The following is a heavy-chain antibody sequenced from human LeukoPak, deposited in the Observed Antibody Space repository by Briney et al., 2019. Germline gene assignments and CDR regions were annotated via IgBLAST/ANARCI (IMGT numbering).Heavy chain of an antibody. CDR3: ARDREYSSSWYGYGAFDI. CDR1: GFTFSSYS. J-gene: IGHJ3*02. D-gene: IGHD6-13*01. V-gene: IGHV3-21*01. Sequence: GGSLRLSCAASGFTFSSYSMNWVRQAPGKGLEWVSSISSSSSYIYYADSVKGRFTISRDNAKNSLYLQMNSLRAEDTAVYYCARDREYSSSWYGYGAFDIWGQGTMVTVSS. CDR2: ISSSSSYI.